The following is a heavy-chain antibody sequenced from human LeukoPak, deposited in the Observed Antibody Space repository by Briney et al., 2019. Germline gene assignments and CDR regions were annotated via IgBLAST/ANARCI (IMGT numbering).Heavy chain of an antibody. J-gene: IGHJ4*02. CDR1: GGSISSYY. Sequence: SETLSLTCTVSGGSISSYYWSWIRQPPGKGLEWIGYIYYSGSTNYNPSLKSRVTMSVDTSKNQFSLKLSSATAADTAVYYCAREGELLNLDYWGQGTLVTVSS. V-gene: IGHV4-59*12. CDR3: AREGELLNLDY. D-gene: IGHD1-26*01. CDR2: IYYSGST.